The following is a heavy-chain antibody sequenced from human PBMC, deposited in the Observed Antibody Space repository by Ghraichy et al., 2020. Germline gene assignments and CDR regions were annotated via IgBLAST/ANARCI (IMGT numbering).Heavy chain of an antibody. D-gene: IGHD3-9*01. V-gene: IGHV3-21*04. CDR2: ISNSGDYT. CDR1: GFRLRTFT. J-gene: IGHJ6*02. Sequence: GGSLRLSCAASGFRLRTFTMNWVRQAPGKGLEWVSSISNSGDYTTYADSVRGRFTVFRESAKNSLSLQMNSLRVEDTAVYYCARDVSVSGPLRYNYYGMDVWGQGTTVTVSS. CDR3: ARDVSVSGPLRYNYYGMDV.